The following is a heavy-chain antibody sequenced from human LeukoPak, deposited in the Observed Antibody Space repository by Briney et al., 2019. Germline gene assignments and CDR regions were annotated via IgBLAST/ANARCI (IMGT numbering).Heavy chain of an antibody. J-gene: IGHJ4*02. D-gene: IGHD6-13*01. CDR3: ARATGSYGEAAANFDY. Sequence: ASVKVSCKASGYTFTGYYIHWVRQAPGQGLEWMGWINPNSGGTNYAQKFQGRVTMTRDTSISTAYMELSRLRSDDTAVYYCARATGSYGEAAANFDYWGQGTLVTVSS. CDR1: GYTFTGYY. CDR2: INPNSGGT. V-gene: IGHV1-2*02.